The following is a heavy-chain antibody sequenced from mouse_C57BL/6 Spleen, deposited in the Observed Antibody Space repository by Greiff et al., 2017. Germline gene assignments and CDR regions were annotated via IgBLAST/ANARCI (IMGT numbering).Heavy chain of an antibody. D-gene: IGHD2-4*01. CDR2: IHPSDSDT. CDR1: GYTFTSYW. CDR3: AISLSYYDYAHYFDY. Sequence: QVQLKQPGAELVKPGASVKVSCKASGYTFTSYWMHWVKQRPGQGLEWIGRIHPSDSDTNYNQKFKGKATLTVDKSSSTAYMQLSSLTSEDSAVYYCAISLSYYDYAHYFDYWGQGTTLTVSS. J-gene: IGHJ2*01. V-gene: IGHV1-74*01.